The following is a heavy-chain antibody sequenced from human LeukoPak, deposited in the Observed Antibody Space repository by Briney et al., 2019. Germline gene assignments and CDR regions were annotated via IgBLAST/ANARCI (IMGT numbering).Heavy chain of an antibody. CDR1: GGSISSSSYY. CDR2: IYYSGST. D-gene: IGHD3-10*01. CDR3: ARDNEGQEVRGAS. Sequence: SSETLSLTCTVSGGSISSSSYYWGWIRQPPGKGLEWIGSIYYSGSTYYNPSLKSRVTISVDTSKNQFSLKLSSVTAADTAVYYCARDNEGQEVRGASWGQGTLVTVSS. V-gene: IGHV4-39*07. J-gene: IGHJ4*02.